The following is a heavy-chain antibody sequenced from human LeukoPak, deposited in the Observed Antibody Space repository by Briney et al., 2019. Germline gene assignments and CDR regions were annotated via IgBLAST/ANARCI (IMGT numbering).Heavy chain of an antibody. CDR3: AAGGYSYGAGY. CDR1: GFTFSSYA. Sequence: GGSLRLSCAASGFTFSSYAMSWVRQAPGKGLEWVSAISGSGGSTYYADSVKGRFTISRDNSKNTLYLQMNSLRAEDTAVYYCAAGGYSYGAGYWGQGTLVTVSS. D-gene: IGHD5-18*01. CDR2: ISGSGGST. V-gene: IGHV3-23*01. J-gene: IGHJ4*02.